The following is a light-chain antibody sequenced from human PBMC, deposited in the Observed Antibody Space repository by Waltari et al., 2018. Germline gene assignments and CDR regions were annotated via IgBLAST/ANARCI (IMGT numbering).Light chain of an antibody. CDR3: QQYVTSLYT. V-gene: IGKV3-20*01. CDR2: VAS. CDR1: QSVSNNY. J-gene: IGKJ2*01. Sequence: RATLSCRASQSVSNNYLAWYQQKPGQAPRLLMYVASTRATGIPDRFSGSGSGTDFTLTISRLEPEDFAVYYCQQYVTSLYTFGQGTKLEIK.